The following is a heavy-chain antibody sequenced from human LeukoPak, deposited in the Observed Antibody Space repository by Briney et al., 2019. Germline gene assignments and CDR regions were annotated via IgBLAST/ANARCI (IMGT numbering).Heavy chain of an antibody. CDR3: ARGFYDFWSGWYYFDY. Sequence: SETLSLTCTVPGGSISSGSYYWSWIRQPAGKGLEWIGRIYTSGSTNYNPSLKSRVTISVDTSKHQFSLKLSSVTAADTAVYYCARGFYDFWSGWYYFDYWGQGTLVTVSS. J-gene: IGHJ4*02. D-gene: IGHD3-3*01. CDR1: GGSISSGSYY. V-gene: IGHV4-61*02. CDR2: IYTSGST.